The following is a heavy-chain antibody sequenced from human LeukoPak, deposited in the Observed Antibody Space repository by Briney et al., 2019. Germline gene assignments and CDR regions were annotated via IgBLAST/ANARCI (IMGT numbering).Heavy chain of an antibody. V-gene: IGHV1-2*06. CDR1: GYTFTGYY. CDR2: INPNSGGT. Sequence: ASVKVSCKASGYTFTGYYMHWVLQAPGQGLEWMGRINPNSGGTNYAQKFQGRVTMTRDTSVSTAYMELSRLRSDDTAMYYCARGARGTWAWGDWGQGTLVTVSS. D-gene: IGHD3-10*01. CDR3: ARGARGTWAWGD. J-gene: IGHJ4*02.